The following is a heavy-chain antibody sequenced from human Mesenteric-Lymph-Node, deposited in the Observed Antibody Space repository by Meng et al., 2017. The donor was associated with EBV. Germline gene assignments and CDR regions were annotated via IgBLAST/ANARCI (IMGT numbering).Heavy chain of an antibody. CDR3: ARGQKGYCSGGSCPNWFDP. J-gene: IGHJ5*02. D-gene: IGHD2-15*01. CDR2: INHSGST. V-gene: IGHV4-34*01. Sequence: QVQLQHWGAGRLRPSXXXXLTXXAXXGSFSGYYWGWIRQPAGKGPEWIGEINHSGSTNYNPSLKSRVTISVDTSKNQFSLKLSSVTAADTAVYYCARGQKGYCSGGSCPNWFDPWGQGTLVTVSS. CDR1: XGSFSGYY.